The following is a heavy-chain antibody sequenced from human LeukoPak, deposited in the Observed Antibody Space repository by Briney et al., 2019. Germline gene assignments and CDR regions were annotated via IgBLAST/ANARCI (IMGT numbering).Heavy chain of an antibody. Sequence: GESLKTPCTGFGYSFTTYWIGWVRQMPGKGVEWMGIIYPGDSDARYSPSLQGQVTLSVDESIRTAYLQWSSLKASDTAMYYCARQGRIVVVTTTHDAFDIWGQGTMVTVSS. CDR2: IYPGDSDA. J-gene: IGHJ3*02. CDR1: GYSFTTYW. CDR3: ARQGRIVVVTTTHDAFDI. D-gene: IGHD2-21*02. V-gene: IGHV5-51*01.